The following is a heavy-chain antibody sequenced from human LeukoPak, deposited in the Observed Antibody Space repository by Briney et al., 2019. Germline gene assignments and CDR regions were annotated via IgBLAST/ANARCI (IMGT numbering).Heavy chain of an antibody. CDR3: AKLWGEQWLVRGYYFDY. D-gene: IGHD6-19*01. Sequence: GGSLRLSCAASGFTFSSYAMSWVRQAPGKGLEWVSAISGSGGSTYYADSVKGRFTISRDNSKNTLYLQMNSLRAEDTAVYYCAKLWGEQWLVRGYYFDYWGQGTLVTVSS. V-gene: IGHV3-23*01. J-gene: IGHJ4*02. CDR1: GFTFSSYA. CDR2: ISGSGGST.